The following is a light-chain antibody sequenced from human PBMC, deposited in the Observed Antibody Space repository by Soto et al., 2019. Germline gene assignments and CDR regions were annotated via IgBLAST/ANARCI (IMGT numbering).Light chain of an antibody. J-gene: IGKJ4*01. CDR3: QQLNGYQLA. CDR2: SAS. CDR1: QGMSTY. Sequence: DIQLTQSPSFLSASVGDTVTITCRASQGMSTYLAWYQQKPGKVPKLLIRSASTLQSGVPPRLSGGGSGTEFTRTISTLQPDDSGIYYCQQLNGYQLAFGGGANVEIK. V-gene: IGKV1-9*01.